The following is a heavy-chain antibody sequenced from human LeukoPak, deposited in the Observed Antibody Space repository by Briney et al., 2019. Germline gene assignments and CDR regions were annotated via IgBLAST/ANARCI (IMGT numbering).Heavy chain of an antibody. CDR2: INSDGGST. D-gene: IGHD1-20*01. J-gene: IGHJ4*02. Sequence: GGSLTLSCAASGFTFSSYWMHWVRQAPGKGLVWVSRINSDGGSTSYADSVKGRFTISRDNAKNTLYLQMNSLRAEDTAVYYCAREESITGTTGGSFDYWGQGTLVTVSS. V-gene: IGHV3-74*01. CDR1: GFTFSSYW. CDR3: AREESITGTTGGSFDY.